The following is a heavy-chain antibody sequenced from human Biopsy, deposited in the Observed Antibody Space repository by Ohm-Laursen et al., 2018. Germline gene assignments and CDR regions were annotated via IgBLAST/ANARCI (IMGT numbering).Heavy chain of an antibody. V-gene: IGHV4-59*01. D-gene: IGHD3-22*01. CDR3: ARDRGYYSDRTVPGYFDL. CDR1: GDSISSYY. Sequence: SETLSLTCAVFGDSISSYYWSRIRQPPGKGLQWIGYVYYTGSTDYNPSLQSRVTISVDTSKNHFSLRLRSVTPADTAIYYCARDRGYYSDRTVPGYFDLWGRGTLVTVSS. CDR2: VYYTGST. J-gene: IGHJ2*01.